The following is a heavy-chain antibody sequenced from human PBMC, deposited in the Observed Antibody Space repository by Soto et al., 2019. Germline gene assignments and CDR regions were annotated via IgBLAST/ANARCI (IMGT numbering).Heavy chain of an antibody. J-gene: IGHJ4*02. V-gene: IGHV3-15*07. CDR3: TTEPDYSNYFDY. CDR1: GFTFNNSW. D-gene: IGHD4-4*01. Sequence: EVQLVEAGGGLVKPGGSLRLSCAASGFTFNNSWMNWVRQAPGKGLEWVGRIRSKADGGTTDYAASVKDRFTISRDDSKNTLQLQMNSMQIEDTAVYYCTTEPDYSNYFDYWGQGTLVTVSS. CDR2: IRSKADGGTT.